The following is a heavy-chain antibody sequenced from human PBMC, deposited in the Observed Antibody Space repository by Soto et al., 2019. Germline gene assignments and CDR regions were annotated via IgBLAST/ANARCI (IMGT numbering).Heavy chain of an antibody. CDR1: GFTFSDYY. CDR2: ISSSSSYT. V-gene: IGHV3-11*06. Sequence: SGGSLRLSCAASGFTFSDYYMSWIRQAPGKGLEWVSYISSSSSYTNYADSVKGRFTISRDNAKNSLYLQMNSLRAEDTAVYYCARVESVPVGMDVWGQGTTVTVSS. CDR3: ARVESVPVGMDV. J-gene: IGHJ6*02.